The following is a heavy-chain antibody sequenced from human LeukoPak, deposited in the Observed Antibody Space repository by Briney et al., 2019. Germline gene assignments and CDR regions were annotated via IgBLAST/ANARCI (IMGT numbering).Heavy chain of an antibody. D-gene: IGHD6-19*01. CDR1: GFTFSSYG. CDR2: IWHDGSNK. V-gene: IGHV3-33*01. Sequence: GGSLRLSCAASGFTFSSYGMHWVRQAPGKGLEWVAVIWHDGSNKYYAASVKGRFTISRDNSKNTLYLQMNSLRAEDTAVYYCARERVTGTSYYYYYGMDVWGQGTTVTVSS. CDR3: ARERVTGTSYYYYYGMDV. J-gene: IGHJ6*02.